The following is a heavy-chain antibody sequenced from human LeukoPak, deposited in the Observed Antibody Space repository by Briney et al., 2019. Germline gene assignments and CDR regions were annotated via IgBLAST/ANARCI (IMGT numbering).Heavy chain of an antibody. V-gene: IGHV3-33*01. D-gene: IGHD2-21*01. CDR1: GFTFRSYG. CDR2: IWGDGSNK. J-gene: IGHJ4*02. CDR3: ARDPGIWGSSTRFDY. Sequence: PGGSLRLSCEASGFTFRSYGMHWVRQAPGKGLEWVAIIWGDGSNKYYADSVKGRFTISRDNSKNTLYLQMNSLRVEDTAVYYCARDPGIWGSSTRFDYWGQGTLVTVSS.